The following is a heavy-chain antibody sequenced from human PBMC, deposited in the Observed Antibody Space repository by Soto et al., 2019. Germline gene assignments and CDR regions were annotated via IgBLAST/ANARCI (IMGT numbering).Heavy chain of an antibody. CDR2: INVDNGGT. CDR3: ARWNRGGYSDWYYH. CDR1: GYTVMRYG. J-gene: IGHJ5*02. Sequence: QVQLVQSGAEVKKPGASVKVSCKSPGYTVMRYGFTGVRQAPGQGLEWVGWINVDNGGTKYPQKIQGRVTITTDTSMSTVYMELRSLTSDEPAVYHCARWNRGGYSDWYYHWGHGTLATVS. D-gene: IGHD1-26*01. V-gene: IGHV1-18*04.